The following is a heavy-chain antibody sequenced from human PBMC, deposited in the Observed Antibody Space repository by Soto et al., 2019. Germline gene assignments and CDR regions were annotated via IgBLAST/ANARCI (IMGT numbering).Heavy chain of an antibody. CDR1: GDSVSTNSYS. CDR3: ARGLSTLSPLDD. CDR2: IYSSENT. Sequence: SETLSLTCTVSGDSVSTNSYSWGWIRQSPGKGLEWIGTIYSSENTYYNPSLLSRVTISVDTSKNEFSLKLSSVTAADTAVYYCARGLSTLSPLDDWGQGTLVTVSS. V-gene: IGHV4-39*07. D-gene: IGHD3-16*02. J-gene: IGHJ4*02.